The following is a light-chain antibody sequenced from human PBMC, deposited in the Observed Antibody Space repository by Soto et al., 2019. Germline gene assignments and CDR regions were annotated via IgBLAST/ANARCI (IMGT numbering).Light chain of an antibody. CDR1: TGAVTGTHC. CDR2: DTS. J-gene: IGLJ3*02. Sequence: QAVVTQEPSLTVSPGGTVTLTCGSATGAVTGTHCPYWFQQRPGQSPRTLIDDTSTKPSGTPARFSGSHLGGKAALTLPGAQPEYEADYYCLLSHGPPWVFGGGTTQTVL. V-gene: IGLV7-46*01. CDR3: LLSHGPPWV.